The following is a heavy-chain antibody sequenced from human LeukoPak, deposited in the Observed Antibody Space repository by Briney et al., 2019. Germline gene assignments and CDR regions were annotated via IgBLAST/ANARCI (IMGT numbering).Heavy chain of an antibody. Sequence: PGRSLRLSCAASGFTFSNAWMSWVRQAPGRGLEWVGRIKSKADGGTTDYGAPVKGRFTISRDDSKNMQYLQMNSLETVDTAVYYCTTYYYGSESYGLIRYWGQGTLVTVSS. CDR1: GFTFSNAW. V-gene: IGHV3-15*01. CDR2: IKSKADGGTT. CDR3: TTYYYGSESYGLIRY. D-gene: IGHD3-10*01. J-gene: IGHJ4*02.